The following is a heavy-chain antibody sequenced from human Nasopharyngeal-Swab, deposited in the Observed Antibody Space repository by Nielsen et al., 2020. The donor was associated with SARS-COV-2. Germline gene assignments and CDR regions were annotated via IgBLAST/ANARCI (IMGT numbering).Heavy chain of an antibody. J-gene: IGHJ5*02. D-gene: IGHD3-10*01. Sequence: GESLTISCAASGFTFTSYSIYWVRQAPGTGLEWLLSISSSSYIYNADSVKGRFTISRDNAKNSLYLQMSSLRAEDTAVYYCARDYISAENWWFGEHGWFDPWGQGTLVTVSS. CDR1: GFTFTSYS. CDR2: ISSSSYI. CDR3: ARDYISAENWWFGEHGWFDP. V-gene: IGHV3-21*01.